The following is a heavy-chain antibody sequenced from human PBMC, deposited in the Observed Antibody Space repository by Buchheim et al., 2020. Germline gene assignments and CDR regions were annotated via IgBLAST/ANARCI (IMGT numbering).Heavy chain of an antibody. CDR1: VFTFISYA. J-gene: IGHJ4*02. V-gene: IGHV3-48*03. Sequence: EAQLVESGGGLVQPGGSLRLSCAASVFTFISYAMNWVRQAPGKGLEWVALITSEGFTTYYADSLKGRFTISRDNAKNNLFLQMNSLRAEDTGVYYCARDFSGWYYFDLWGQGT. CDR3: ARDFSGWYYFDL. D-gene: IGHD6-19*01. CDR2: ITSEGFTT.